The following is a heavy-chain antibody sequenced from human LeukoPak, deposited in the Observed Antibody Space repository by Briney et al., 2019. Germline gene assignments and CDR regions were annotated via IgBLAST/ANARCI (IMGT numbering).Heavy chain of an antibody. J-gene: IGHJ6*02. CDR2: IDWNGGTT. D-gene: IGHD3-22*01. Sequence: GGSLRLSCAASGFTFSSYSMNWVRQAPGKGLEWVSGIDWNGGTTLYPDSVKGRFTVSRDNAKKSLYLQLNSLRVEDTALYHCARWDTATYDTSGPLGLDVWGQGTMVTVSS. CDR1: GFTFSSYS. CDR3: ARWDTATYDTSGPLGLDV. V-gene: IGHV3-20*01.